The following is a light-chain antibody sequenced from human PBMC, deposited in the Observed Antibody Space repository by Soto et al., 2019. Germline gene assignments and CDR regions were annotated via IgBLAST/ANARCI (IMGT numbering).Light chain of an antibody. J-gene: IGKJ1*01. CDR1: QSVSNDY. V-gene: IGKV3-20*01. CDR2: GAA. Sequence: EIVLTQSPGTLYLSPGERATLSCRASQSVSNDYLAWYQQKPGQAPRLLMYGAASRAAGTPDRFSGSGSGTDFSLTISRLEPEDFVVYYCQQYGSSPRTFGQGTKVDIK. CDR3: QQYGSSPRT.